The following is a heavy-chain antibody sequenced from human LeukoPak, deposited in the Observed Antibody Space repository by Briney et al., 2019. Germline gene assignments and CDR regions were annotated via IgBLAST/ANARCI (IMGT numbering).Heavy chain of an antibody. D-gene: IGHD6-13*01. V-gene: IGHV3-74*01. CDR3: ARGPNGSWSGLDY. CDR2: INPDGSST. CDR1: GFSFSSYW. J-gene: IGHJ4*02. Sequence: GGYLRLSCAASGFSFSSYWMHWGRQTPGKGLVWVSRINPDGSSTSYADSVKGRFTISRDNVKNTLYLQMNSLRAEDTAVYYCARGPNGSWSGLDYWGQGALVTVSS.